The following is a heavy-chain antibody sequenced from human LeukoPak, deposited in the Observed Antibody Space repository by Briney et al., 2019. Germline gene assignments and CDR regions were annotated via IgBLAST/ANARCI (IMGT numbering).Heavy chain of an antibody. CDR1: DGSINSYY. CDR3: ARHYGP. Sequence: SETLSLTCSVSDGSINSYYWNWIRRPPGKGLEWIGYIYYNGNTNYSPSLRSRVTMSVDTSKNLFSLKVSSVTAADTAVYYCARHYGPWGQGTLVTVSS. CDR2: IYYNGNT. J-gene: IGHJ5*02. V-gene: IGHV4-59*08. D-gene: IGHD3-10*01.